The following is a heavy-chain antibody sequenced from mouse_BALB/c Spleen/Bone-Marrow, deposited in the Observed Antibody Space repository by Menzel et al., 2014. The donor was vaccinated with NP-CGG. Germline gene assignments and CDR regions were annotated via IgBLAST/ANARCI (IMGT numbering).Heavy chain of an antibody. J-gene: IGHJ3*01. CDR2: IAPGSGST. D-gene: IGHD1-1*01. CDR3: ARGGDYYGSSSFAY. Sequence: DLVKPGASVTLSCKASGYTFTSYWISWIKQRPGQGLEWIGRIAPGSGSTYYNEMFKGKATLTVDTSSSTAYIQLSSLSSEDSAVYFCARGGDYYGSSSFAYWGQGTLVTVSA. V-gene: IGHV1S41*01. CDR1: GYTFTSYW.